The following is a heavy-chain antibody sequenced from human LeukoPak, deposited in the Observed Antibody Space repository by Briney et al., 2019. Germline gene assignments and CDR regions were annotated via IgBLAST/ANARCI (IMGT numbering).Heavy chain of an antibody. J-gene: IGHJ4*02. V-gene: IGHV3-23*01. CDR3: ARGKPATAIRPYFDY. Sequence: GGSLRLSCAASGFTFSSYAMSWVRQAPGKGLEWVSSISDNGGSTYSADSVKGRFTISRDNSKNTLYLQMNSLRAEDTAVYYCARGKPATAIRPYFDYWGQGTLVTVSS. D-gene: IGHD2-2*02. CDR1: GFTFSSYA. CDR2: ISDNGGST.